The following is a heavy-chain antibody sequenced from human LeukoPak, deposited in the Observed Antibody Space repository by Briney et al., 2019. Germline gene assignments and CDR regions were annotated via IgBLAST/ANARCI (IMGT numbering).Heavy chain of an antibody. Sequence: PSETLSLTCAVSGYSISSGYYWGWIRQPPGKGLEWIGSIYHSGSTYYNPSLKSRVTISVDTSKNQFSLKLSSVTAADTAVYYCARVSPPEKYCYGWDFDYWGQGTLVTVSS. CDR3: ARVSPPEKYCYGWDFDY. CDR2: IYHSGST. CDR1: GYSISSGYY. J-gene: IGHJ4*02. V-gene: IGHV4-38-2*01. D-gene: IGHD5-18*01.